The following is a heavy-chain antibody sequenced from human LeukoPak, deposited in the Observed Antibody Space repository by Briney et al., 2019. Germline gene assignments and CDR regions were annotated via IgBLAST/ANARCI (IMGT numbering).Heavy chain of an antibody. Sequence: ASVKVSCKVSGYTLTELSMHWVRQAPGKGLEWMGGFDPEDGETIYAQKFQGRVTMTEDTSTDTAYMELSSLRSEDTAVYYCATDSHTMTPLQDAFDIWGQGTMVTVSS. CDR3: ATDSHTMTPLQDAFDI. V-gene: IGHV1-24*01. CDR1: GYTLTELS. CDR2: FDPEDGET. D-gene: IGHD3-22*01. J-gene: IGHJ3*02.